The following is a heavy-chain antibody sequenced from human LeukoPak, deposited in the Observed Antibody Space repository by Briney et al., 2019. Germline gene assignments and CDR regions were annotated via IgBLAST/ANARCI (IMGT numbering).Heavy chain of an antibody. Sequence: GASVKVSCKASGYTFSSYGISWVRQAPGQGLECMGWISGYSGNTYYAQKVQGRVTMTTDTSTSTAYMELRSLRSDDTAVYYCARGAWYYDILTGPTTHYFDYWGQGTLVTVSS. D-gene: IGHD3-9*01. V-gene: IGHV1-18*01. J-gene: IGHJ4*02. CDR1: GYTFSSYG. CDR2: ISGYSGNT. CDR3: ARGAWYYDILTGPTTHYFDY.